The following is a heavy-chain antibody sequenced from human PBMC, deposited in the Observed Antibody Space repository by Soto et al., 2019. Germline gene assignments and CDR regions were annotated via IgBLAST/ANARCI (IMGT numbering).Heavy chain of an antibody. CDR2: IYPGDSDT. CDR3: ATTGKVVAARSYYYYYGMDV. Sequence: GESLKISCKGSGYSFTSYWIGWVREMPGKGLEWMGIIYPGDSDTRYSPSFQGQVTISADKSISTAYLQWSSLKASDTAMYYCATTGKVVAARSYYYYYGMDVWGQGTTVTVSS. CDR1: GYSFTSYW. J-gene: IGHJ6*02. D-gene: IGHD2-15*01. V-gene: IGHV5-51*01.